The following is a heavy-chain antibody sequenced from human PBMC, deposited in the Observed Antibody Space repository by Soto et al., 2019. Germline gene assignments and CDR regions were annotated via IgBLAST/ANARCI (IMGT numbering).Heavy chain of an antibody. V-gene: IGHV3-23*01. Sequence: GGSLRLSCAASGFTFSSYGMHWVRQAPGKGLEWVSVISDSGGNKYYADSVKGRFTISRDNSKNTLYLQMNSLRAEDTAVYYCANSLDYGSSYYYYGMDAWGQGTTVTVSS. CDR2: ISDSGGNK. D-gene: IGHD3-10*01. J-gene: IGHJ6*02. CDR1: GFTFSSYG. CDR3: ANSLDYGSSYYYYGMDA.